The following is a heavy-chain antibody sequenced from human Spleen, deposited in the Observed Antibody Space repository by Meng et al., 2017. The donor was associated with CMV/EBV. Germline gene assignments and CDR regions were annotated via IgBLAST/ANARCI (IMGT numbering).Heavy chain of an antibody. Sequence: LSCAASGFTFTDFWMHWVRQAPGKGLVWVSHINTDGSDTDYADSVKGRFTVSRDNAKDTLYLQMNSLRPEDSAVYYCVRVTPPLAPLWGQGALVTVSS. V-gene: IGHV3-74*01. CDR2: INTDGSDT. J-gene: IGHJ4*02. CDR3: VRVTPPLAPL. CDR1: GFTFTDFW.